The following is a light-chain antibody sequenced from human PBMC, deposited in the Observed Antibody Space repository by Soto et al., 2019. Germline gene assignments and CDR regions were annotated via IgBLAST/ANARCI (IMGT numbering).Light chain of an antibody. J-gene: IGKJ2*01. V-gene: IGKV3-20*01. CDR3: QKFGDSYT. CDR1: QSVSSAH. Sequence: EIVLTQSPGTLSLSPGERATLSCRASQSVSSAHLAWYQQKSGQAPRLLIYGASSRATGIPDRFSGSGSGTDFTLTISRLEPEDVAVYYCQKFGDSYTFGQGTKLEIK. CDR2: GAS.